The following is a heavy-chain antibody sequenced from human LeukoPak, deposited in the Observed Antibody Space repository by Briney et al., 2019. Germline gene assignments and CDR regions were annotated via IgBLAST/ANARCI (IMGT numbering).Heavy chain of an antibody. J-gene: IGHJ4*02. V-gene: IGHV3-21*01. CDR3: ARGTWSGYGVYFDY. Sequence: GGSLRLSCAASGFTSSSYSMNWVRQSPGKGLEWVSSISSSSSFIYYVDLVKGRFTISRDNAKNSLYLQMNSLRAEDTALYYCARGTWSGYGVYFDYWGQGTLVTVSS. CDR1: GFTSSSYS. CDR2: ISSSSSFI. D-gene: IGHD3-3*01.